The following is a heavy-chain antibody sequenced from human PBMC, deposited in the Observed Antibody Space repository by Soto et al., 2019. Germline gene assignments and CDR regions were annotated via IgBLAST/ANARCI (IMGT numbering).Heavy chain of an antibody. V-gene: IGHV1-2*02. CDR3: ARDDSGANFGY. Sequence: QVQLVQSGAEVKKPGASVKVSCKASGYNFIDRFLHWVRQAPGQGLEWMGWINPKNGATKYAQKFQGRVTMTRDTSIRMAYMELSGLNSGDTAVYFCARDDSGANFGYWGQGALVTVS. J-gene: IGHJ4*02. CDR1: GYNFIDRF. D-gene: IGHD3-22*01. CDR2: INPKNGAT.